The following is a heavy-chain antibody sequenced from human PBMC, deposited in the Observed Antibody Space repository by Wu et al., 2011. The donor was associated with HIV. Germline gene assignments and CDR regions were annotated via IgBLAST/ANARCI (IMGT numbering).Heavy chain of an antibody. D-gene: IGHD6-19*01. CDR1: GYTFTTYY. CDR2: ISPYDGDT. CDR3: ARDDSSGWPEGFDY. J-gene: IGHJ4*02. Sequence: CKASGYTFTTYYMHWVRQAPGQGLEWMGWISPYDGDTKYPQKLQGRVTMTTDTSTSTAYMELRSLRSDDTAVYYCARDDSSGWPEGFDYWGQGTLVTVSS. V-gene: IGHV1-18*04.